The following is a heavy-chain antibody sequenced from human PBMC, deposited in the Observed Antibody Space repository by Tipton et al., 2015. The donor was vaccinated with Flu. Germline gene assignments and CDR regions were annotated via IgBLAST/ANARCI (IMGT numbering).Heavy chain of an antibody. CDR3: ARDYLLGDLSFFDN. J-gene: IGHJ4*02. D-gene: IGHD3-16*02. V-gene: IGHV4-4*07. Sequence: TLSLTCSVSGGSISSYYWSWIRQPAVKGLEWIGRIYTSGSTNYNASLKSRVTMSVDTSKNQFSLKLSSVTVADTAVYYCARDYLLGDLSFFDNWGQGTLVTVSS. CDR1: GGSISSYY. CDR2: IYTSGST.